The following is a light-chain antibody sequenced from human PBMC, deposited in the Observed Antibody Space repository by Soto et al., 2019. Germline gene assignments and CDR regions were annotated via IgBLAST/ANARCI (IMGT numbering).Light chain of an antibody. V-gene: IGKV3-11*01. Sequence: EIVLTQSPATVSLSPGERVTLSCRASQSVSSYLAWYQQKPGQAPRLLIYDASNRATRIPARFSVSGSGTDFPLNINSREPEDFAVYYCQQRSNWPYTFGQGTKPEMK. J-gene: IGKJ2*01. CDR3: QQRSNWPYT. CDR1: QSVSSY. CDR2: DAS.